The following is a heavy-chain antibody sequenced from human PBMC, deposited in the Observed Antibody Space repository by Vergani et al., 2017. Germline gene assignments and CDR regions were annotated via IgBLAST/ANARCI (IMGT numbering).Heavy chain of an antibody. D-gene: IGHD6-19*01. J-gene: IGHJ5*02. CDR3: ARHSTVRWLVKLGWSDA. CDR2: LYYSGST. Sequence: QLQLQESGPGLVKPSATLSLTCSVSGASIRSSNYYWGWIRQPPGKGLEWIASLYYSGSTYYNPSLKSRVTISVDTSKNQLSRKLSSVTAAYTAVFFCARHSTVRWLVKLGWSDAWWQGILVTVAS. V-gene: IGHV4-39*01. CDR1: GASIRSSNYY.